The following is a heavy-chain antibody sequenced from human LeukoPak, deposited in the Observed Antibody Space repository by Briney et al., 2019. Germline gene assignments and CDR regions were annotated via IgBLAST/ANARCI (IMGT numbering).Heavy chain of an antibody. D-gene: IGHD6-19*01. J-gene: IGHJ4*02. CDR2: INPDRGGT. CDR1: GYTFTGYY. V-gene: IGHV1-2*02. CDR3: ARDTSGWYNY. Sequence: ASLKASCKASGYTFTGYYIHWVRQAPGQRLEWMGWINPDRGGTYYAQKFQGRVTMTRDTSISAAYMELSRLRSDDTAVYYCARDTSGWYNYWGQGTLVTVSS.